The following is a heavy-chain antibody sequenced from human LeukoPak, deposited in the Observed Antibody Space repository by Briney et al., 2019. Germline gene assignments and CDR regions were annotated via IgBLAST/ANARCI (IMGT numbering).Heavy chain of an antibody. D-gene: IGHD1-14*01. J-gene: IGHJ4*02. CDR1: GGSISSGSYY. CDR2: IYTSGST. Sequence: ASQTLSLTCTVSGGSISSGSYYWSWIRQPAGKGLEWIGRIYTSGSTNYNPSLKSRVTISVDTSKNQFSLKLSSVTAADTAVYYCASSQGTTTDFDYWGQGTLVTVSS. V-gene: IGHV4-61*02. CDR3: ASSQGTTTDFDY.